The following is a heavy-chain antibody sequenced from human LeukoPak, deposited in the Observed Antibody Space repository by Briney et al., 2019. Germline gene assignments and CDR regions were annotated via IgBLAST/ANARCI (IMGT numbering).Heavy chain of an antibody. Sequence: ASVKVSCKASGYTFTIFDINWVRQATGQGLEWMGWMNPNSGNTGYAQKFQGRVTMTRNTSISTAYMELSSLRSEDTAVYYCASGDDSGSYAFDYWGQGTLVTVSS. J-gene: IGHJ4*02. CDR3: ASGDDSGSYAFDY. CDR1: GYTFTIFD. CDR2: MNPNSGNT. D-gene: IGHD1-26*01. V-gene: IGHV1-8*01.